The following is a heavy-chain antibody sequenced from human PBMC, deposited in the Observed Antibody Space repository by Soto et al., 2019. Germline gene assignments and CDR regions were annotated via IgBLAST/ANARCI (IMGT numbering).Heavy chain of an antibody. J-gene: IGHJ4*02. CDR2: ISYDGSNK. V-gene: IGHV3-30*18. CDR3: AKVGGPNDDFWSGPFDY. D-gene: IGHD3-3*01. CDR1: GFTFSSYG. Sequence: QVQLVESGGGVVQPGRSLRLSCAASGFTFSSYGMHWVRQAPGKGLEWVAVISYDGSNKYYADSVKGRFTISRDNSKNTLYLQRNSLRAADTAVYYCAKVGGPNDDFWSGPFDYWGQGTLVTVSS.